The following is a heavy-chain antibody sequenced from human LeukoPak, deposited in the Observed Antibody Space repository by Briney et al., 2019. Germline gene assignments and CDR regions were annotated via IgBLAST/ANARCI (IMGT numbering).Heavy chain of an antibody. CDR3: ARDLRGHTVVTSHYFDY. CDR1: SGSFSDYY. D-gene: IGHD4-23*01. V-gene: IGHV4-34*01. Sequence: SETLSLTCAVYSGSFSDYYWSWIRLSPGKGLEWIGEINHSGNTHYSSALKSRVTISVDTSKNQFSLKLSSVTAADTAVYYCARDLRGHTVVTSHYFDYWGQGTLVTVSS. CDR2: INHSGNT. J-gene: IGHJ4*02.